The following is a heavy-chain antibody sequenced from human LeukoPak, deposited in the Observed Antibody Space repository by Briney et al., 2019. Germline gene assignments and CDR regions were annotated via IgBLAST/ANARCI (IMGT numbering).Heavy chain of an antibody. V-gene: IGHV3-9*01. Sequence: GGSLRLSCAASGFTFDDYAMHWVRQAPGKGLEWVSGISWNSGSIGYADSVKGRFTISRDNAKNSLYLQMNSLRAEDTALYYCAKRSSSGYYYWGQGTLVTVSP. CDR1: GFTFDDYA. D-gene: IGHD3-22*01. CDR2: ISWNSGSI. J-gene: IGHJ4*02. CDR3: AKRSSSGYYY.